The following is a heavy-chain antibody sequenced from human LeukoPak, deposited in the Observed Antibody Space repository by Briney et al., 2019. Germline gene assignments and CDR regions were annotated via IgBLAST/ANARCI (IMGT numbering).Heavy chain of an antibody. J-gene: IGHJ3*02. CDR1: GGSISSYY. D-gene: IGHD1-1*01. V-gene: IGHV4-4*07. CDR2: ISTSGST. Sequence: SETLSLTCTVSGGSISSYYWSWIRQPAGKGLESIGHISTSGSTNYNPSLKSRVTMSVDTSKNQFSLKLSSVTAADTAVYYCARGFYIAKNAGVFDMWGQGTMVTVSS. CDR3: ARGFYIAKNAGVFDM.